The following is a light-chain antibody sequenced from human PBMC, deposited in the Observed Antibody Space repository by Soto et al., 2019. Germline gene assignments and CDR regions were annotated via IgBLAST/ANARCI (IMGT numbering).Light chain of an antibody. CDR3: QQRSNWPPAWT. Sequence: EIVLTQSPATLSLSPGERATLSCRASQSVSSYLAWYQQKPGQAPRLLIYDASNRATGIPARFSGSGSGTDFTLTISSLEPEDFAVYYCQQRSNWPPAWTFGQGTKADI. CDR2: DAS. V-gene: IGKV3-11*01. J-gene: IGKJ1*01. CDR1: QSVSSY.